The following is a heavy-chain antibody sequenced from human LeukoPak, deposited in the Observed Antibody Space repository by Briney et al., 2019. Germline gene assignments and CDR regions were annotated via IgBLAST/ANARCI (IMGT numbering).Heavy chain of an antibody. Sequence: ASVKVSCKASGYSFTNYDINWVRQATGQGLEWMGWMNPKTGNTGSAQKLQGRVTITGNTSISTAYMELSSLRSEDTAVYYCVRIDYSNAFDIWGQGTMVTVSS. D-gene: IGHD4-11*01. J-gene: IGHJ3*02. CDR1: GYSFTNYD. CDR2: MNPKTGNT. CDR3: VRIDYSNAFDI. V-gene: IGHV1-8*01.